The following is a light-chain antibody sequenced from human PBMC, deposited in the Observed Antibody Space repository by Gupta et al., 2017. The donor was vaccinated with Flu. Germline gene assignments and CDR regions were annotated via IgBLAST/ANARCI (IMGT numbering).Light chain of an antibody. CDR3: QQSYRTPTWT. CDR1: QSISSY. V-gene: IGKV1-39*01. CDR2: TAS. Sequence: DIQMTQSPSSLSASVGDRVTITCRASQSISSYLNWYQQKPGKAPKLLSYTASSLQSGVPSRFSGSGSGTDFTLIISSLQPEDFATYYCQQSYRTPTWTFGQGTKVEIK. J-gene: IGKJ1*01.